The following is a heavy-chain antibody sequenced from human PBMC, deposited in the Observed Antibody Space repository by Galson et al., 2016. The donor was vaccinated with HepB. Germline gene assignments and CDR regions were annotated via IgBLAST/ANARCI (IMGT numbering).Heavy chain of an antibody. Sequence: SLRLSCAASGLTFSDYGMNWVRQAPGKGLEWLSFINSGSSYISYGDSVKGRFTVSKDDAKTPPYLQMNTLTAEDPAVYYCAGEPYSGRPLEYWGQGTLVTVSS. D-gene: IGHD1-26*01. J-gene: IGHJ4*02. CDR3: AGEPYSGRPLEY. CDR2: INSGSSYI. V-gene: IGHV3-21*01. CDR1: GLTFSDYG.